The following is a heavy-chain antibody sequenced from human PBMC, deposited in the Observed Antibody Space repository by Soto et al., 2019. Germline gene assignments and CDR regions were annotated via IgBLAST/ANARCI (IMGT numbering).Heavy chain of an antibody. CDR3: AQTTVSYYYYGMDV. CDR2: INHSGST. J-gene: IGHJ6*02. CDR1: GGSFSGYY. V-gene: IGHV4-34*01. Sequence: SETLSLTCAVYGGSFSGYYWSWIRQPPGKGLEWIGEINHSGSTNYNPSLKSRVTISVDTSNNQFSLKLSSVTAADTAVYYCAQTTVSYYYYGMDVWGQGTTVTVSS. D-gene: IGHD4-4*01.